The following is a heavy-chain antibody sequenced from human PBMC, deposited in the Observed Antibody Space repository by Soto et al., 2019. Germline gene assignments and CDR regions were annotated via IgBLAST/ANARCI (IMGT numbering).Heavy chain of an antibody. CDR1: GGSFSGYF. D-gene: IGHD1-1*01. CDR3: ARGSSTANWCPQY. Sequence: QVQLQQWGAGLLTPSETLSLTCAVSGGSFSGYFWSWIRQPPDKGLEWIGEITPSGVTNYNPSLKIRVTISVDTSKSHVSLKVTSVTAAYTGVSYCARGSSTANWCPQYWGQGSPVIVSS. CDR2: ITPSGVT. J-gene: IGHJ1*01. V-gene: IGHV4-34*01.